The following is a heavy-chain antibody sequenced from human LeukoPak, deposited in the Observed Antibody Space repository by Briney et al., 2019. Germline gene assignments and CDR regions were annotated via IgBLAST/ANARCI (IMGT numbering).Heavy chain of an antibody. CDR3: ARIYEWERLFDY. V-gene: IGHV4-39*07. CDR1: GGSISSSSYY. CDR2: IYYSGST. D-gene: IGHD1-26*01. Sequence: SETLSLTCTVSGGSISSSSYYWGWIRQPPGKGLEWIGSIYYSGSTYYNPSLKSRVTILVDTSKNQFSLKLSSVTAADTAVYYCARIYEWERLFDYWGQGTLVTVSS. J-gene: IGHJ4*02.